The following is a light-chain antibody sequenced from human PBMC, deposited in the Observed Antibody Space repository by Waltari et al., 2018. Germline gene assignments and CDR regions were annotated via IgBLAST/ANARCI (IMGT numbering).Light chain of an antibody. CDR1: SSDVGGYNY. J-gene: IGLJ2*01. V-gene: IGLV2-14*03. CDR2: DVN. CDR3: SSYTSSSTL. Sequence: QSALTQPASVSGSPGQSITISCTGTSSDVGGYNYVSWYQQHPDKAPKLMIYDVNNRASGVSNRFSGSKSGNTASLTISGLQAEDEDDYYCSSYTSSSTLFGGGTKLTVL.